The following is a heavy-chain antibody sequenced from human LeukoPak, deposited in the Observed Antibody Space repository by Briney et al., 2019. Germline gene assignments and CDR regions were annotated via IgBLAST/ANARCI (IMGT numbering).Heavy chain of an antibody. CDR1: GFTFSSYA. CDR3: ARGGLDTAMGYYYYDMDV. CDR2: ISSSSSTI. V-gene: IGHV3-48*01. D-gene: IGHD5-18*01. J-gene: IGHJ6*02. Sequence: PGGSLRLSCAASGFTFSSYAMSWVRQAPGKGLEWVSAISSSSSTIYYADSVKGRFTISRDNAKNSLYLQMNSLRAEDTAVYYCARGGLDTAMGYYYYDMDVWGQGTTVTVSS.